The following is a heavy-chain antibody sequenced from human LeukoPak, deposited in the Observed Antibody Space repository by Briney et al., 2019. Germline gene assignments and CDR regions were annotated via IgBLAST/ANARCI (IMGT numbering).Heavy chain of an antibody. D-gene: IGHD2-21*01. CDR2: IYYSGST. J-gene: IGHJ5*02. CDR3: ARDLPSKPTYCGGDCYKEGNWFDP. V-gene: IGHV4-59*01. CDR1: GGSISSYY. Sequence: SETLSLTCTVSGGSISSYYWSWIRQPPGKGLEWIGYIYYSGSTNYNPSLKSRVTISVDTSKNQFSLKLSSVTAADTAVYYCARDLPSKPTYCGGDCYKEGNWFDPCGQGTLVTVSS.